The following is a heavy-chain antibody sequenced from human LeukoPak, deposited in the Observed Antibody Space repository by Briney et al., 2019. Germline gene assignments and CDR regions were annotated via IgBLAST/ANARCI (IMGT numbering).Heavy chain of an antibody. CDR3: SRYHRLRGSYKRAFDY. CDR2: ISAYNGNT. Sequence: ASVKVSCKASGYTFTSYGISWVRQAPGQGLEWMGWISAYNGNTNYAQKLQGRVTMTTDTSTSTAYMELRSLRSDDTAVYYCSRYHRLRGSYKRAFDYGGKGPLVTVSS. D-gene: IGHD1-26*01. V-gene: IGHV1-18*01. CDR1: GYTFTSYG. J-gene: IGHJ4*02.